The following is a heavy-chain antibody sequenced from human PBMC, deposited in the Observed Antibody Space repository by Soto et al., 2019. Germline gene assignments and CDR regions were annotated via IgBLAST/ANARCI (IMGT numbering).Heavy chain of an antibody. D-gene: IGHD1-1*01. CDR2: ISGSGGST. CDR3: AKDGPTGTYYYYGMDV. CDR1: GFTFSSYA. J-gene: IGHJ6*02. Sequence: WGSLRLSCAASGFTFSSYAMSWVRQAPGKGLEWVSAISGSGGSTYYADSVKGRFTISRDNSKNTLYLQMNSLRAEDTAVYYCAKDGPTGTYYYYGMDVWGQGTTVTVSS. V-gene: IGHV3-23*01.